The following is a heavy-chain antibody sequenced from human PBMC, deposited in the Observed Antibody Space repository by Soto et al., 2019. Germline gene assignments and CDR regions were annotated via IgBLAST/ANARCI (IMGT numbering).Heavy chain of an antibody. CDR2: ISGSGGGT. D-gene: IGHD2-2*01. Sequence: EVQLLESGGGLVQPGGSLRLSCAASGFTFSNYFMTWVRQAPGKGLEWVSTISGSGGGTYYADSVKGRFTISRDNSKNSLFLQMNSMRAEDKASYSCGIYTRSTDYWGQGTLVTVAS. CDR3: GIYTRSTDY. V-gene: IGHV3-23*01. CDR1: GFTFSNYF. J-gene: IGHJ4*02.